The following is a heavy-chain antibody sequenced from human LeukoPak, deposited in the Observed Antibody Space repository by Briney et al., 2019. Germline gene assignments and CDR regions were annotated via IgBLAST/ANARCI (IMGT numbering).Heavy chain of an antibody. J-gene: IGHJ1*01. Sequence: GGSLRLSCAASGFTFSSYAMSWVRQAPGKGLEWVSAISGSGGSTYYADSVKGRFTISRDNSKNTLYLQMNSLRAEDTAVYYCAREGYSSSWYEYFQHWGQGTLVTVSS. CDR1: GFTFSSYA. D-gene: IGHD6-13*01. CDR2: ISGSGGST. V-gene: IGHV3-23*01. CDR3: AREGYSSSWYEYFQH.